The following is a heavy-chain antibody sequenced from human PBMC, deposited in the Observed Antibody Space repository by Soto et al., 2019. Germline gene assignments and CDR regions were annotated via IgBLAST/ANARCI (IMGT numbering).Heavy chain of an antibody. V-gene: IGHV4-34*01. CDR1: GGSFSGYY. D-gene: IGHD4-17*01. Sequence: SETLSLTCAVYGGSFSGYYWSWIHQPPGKGLEWIGEINHSGSTNYNPSLKSRVTISVDTSKNQFSLKLSSVTAADTAVYYCARGIGDYVEIYYYYYMDVWGKGTTVTVSS. CDR2: INHSGST. J-gene: IGHJ6*03. CDR3: ARGIGDYVEIYYYYYMDV.